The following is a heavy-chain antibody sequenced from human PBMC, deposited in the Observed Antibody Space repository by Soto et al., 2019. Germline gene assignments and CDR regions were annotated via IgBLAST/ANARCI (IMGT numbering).Heavy chain of an antibody. CDR3: AKVSAKDSSYMGY. CDR1: AFTFSTYA. J-gene: IGHJ4*02. CDR2: ISGSGGST. D-gene: IGHD6-6*01. Sequence: PGGSLRLSCAASAFTFSTYAMSWVRQAPGKGLEWVSAISGSGGSTYYADSVKGRFTISRDNSKNTLYLQMNSLRAEDTAVYYCAKVSAKDSSYMGYWGQGTLVTVSS. V-gene: IGHV3-23*01.